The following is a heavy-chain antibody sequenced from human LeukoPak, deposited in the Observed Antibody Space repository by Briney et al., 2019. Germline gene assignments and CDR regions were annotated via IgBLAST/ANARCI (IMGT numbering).Heavy chain of an antibody. Sequence: PGGPLRLSCAASGFTFSSYAMSWVRQAPGKGLDWVSGLSGGGGSTYYADSVKGRFTISRDNSKNTLYLQMNSLRAEDTAIYYCARTGYCSSTSCSAGFDPWGQGTLVTVSS. D-gene: IGHD2-2*01. CDR2: LSGGGGST. V-gene: IGHV3-23*01. CDR3: ARTGYCSSTSCSAGFDP. J-gene: IGHJ5*02. CDR1: GFTFSSYA.